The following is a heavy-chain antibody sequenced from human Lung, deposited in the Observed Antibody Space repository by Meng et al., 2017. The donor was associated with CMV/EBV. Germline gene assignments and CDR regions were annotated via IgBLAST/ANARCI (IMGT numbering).Heavy chain of an antibody. J-gene: IGHJ4*02. CDR3: LYYYDSSGYVDY. D-gene: IGHD3-22*01. CDR1: GFTFSNAR. CDR2: FKGTTDGGTT. V-gene: IGHV3-15*01. Sequence: GESLKISCAASGFTFSNARMSWVRQAPGKGLEWVGRFKGTTDGGTTDYAAPVKGRFSISRDDSKKTLHLQMNSLKTEDTAVYFCLYYYDSSGYVDYWGQGTLVTFSS.